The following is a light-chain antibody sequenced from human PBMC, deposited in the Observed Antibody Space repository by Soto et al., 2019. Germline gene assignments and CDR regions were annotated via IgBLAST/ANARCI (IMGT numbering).Light chain of an antibody. Sequence: QSVLTQPPSVSGAPGQRVTISCTGSSSNIGATYHVHWYQQLPGTAPKLLIYGNSNRPSGVPDRFSGSKSVTSASLAITGLQAEDEADYYCQSYDSSLSGSVFGGGTQLTVL. J-gene: IGLJ3*02. V-gene: IGLV1-40*01. CDR2: GNS. CDR3: QSYDSSLSGSV. CDR1: SSNIGATYH.